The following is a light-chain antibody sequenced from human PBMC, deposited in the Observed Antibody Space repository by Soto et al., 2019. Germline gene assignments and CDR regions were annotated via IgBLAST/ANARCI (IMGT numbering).Light chain of an antibody. CDR2: RAS. Sequence: DIQMTQSPSTLSASVGDRVTITCRASQGISNYLAWYQQKPGKAPKLLIYRASSLESGVPSRFGGRGSATAFTLTISVLQPGELATYYCQQNSTCPYTFGQGTKLEIK. J-gene: IGKJ2*01. CDR1: QGISNY. CDR3: QQNSTCPYT. V-gene: IGKV1-5*03.